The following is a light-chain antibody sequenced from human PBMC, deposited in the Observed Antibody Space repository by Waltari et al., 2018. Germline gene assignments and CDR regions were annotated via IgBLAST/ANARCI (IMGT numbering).Light chain of an antibody. CDR3: QQYDSNPLT. CDR1: QSFSNW. J-gene: IGKJ4*01. Sequence: DIQMTQSPSTLSASVGDSVTITCRASQSFSNWLAWYQQKPGKAPKLLIYKTSTVESGVPSRFSGSGSGTEFTLTISSLQPDDFASYYCQQYDSNPLTFGGGTKVEV. V-gene: IGKV1-5*03. CDR2: KTS.